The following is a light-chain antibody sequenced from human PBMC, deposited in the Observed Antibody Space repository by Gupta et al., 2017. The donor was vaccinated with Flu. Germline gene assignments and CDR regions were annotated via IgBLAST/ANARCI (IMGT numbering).Light chain of an antibody. CDR3: QQEDTWPYT. CDR1: QSVSSK. CDR2: VAS. Sequence: EIVMTQSPATLSVSPGERATLSCRASQSVSSKLAWYQQKPGQAPWLLIYVASTKATGIPARFSGSGSGTEFTLTISSLQSEDFAVYYCQQEDTWPYTFGQGTKLEIK. V-gene: IGKV3-15*01. J-gene: IGKJ2*01.